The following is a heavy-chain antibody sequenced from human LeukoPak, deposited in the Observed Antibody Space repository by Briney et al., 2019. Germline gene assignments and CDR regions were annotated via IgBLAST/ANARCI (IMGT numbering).Heavy chain of an antibody. D-gene: IGHD3-16*02. Sequence: ASVKVSCKASGYTFTGYYMHWVRQAPGQGLEWMGWINPNSGGTNYAQKFQGRVTMTRDTSISTAYMELSRLRSDDTAVYYCARGGQYDYVWGSYRYPAVWGQGTLVTVSS. J-gene: IGHJ4*02. V-gene: IGHV1-2*02. CDR1: GYTFTGYY. CDR3: ARGGQYDYVWGSYRYPAV. CDR2: INPNSGGT.